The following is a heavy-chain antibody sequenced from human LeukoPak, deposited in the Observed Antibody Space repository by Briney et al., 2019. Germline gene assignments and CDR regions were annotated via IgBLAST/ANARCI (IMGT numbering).Heavy chain of an antibody. V-gene: IGHV3-21*01. Sequence: GGSLSLPCAASELPLSGNRRTWAGEAQGKGLEGVSSISSSSSYIYYADSVKGRFTISRDNAKNSLYLQMNSLRAEDTAVYYCARDGRAVAFDYWGQGTLVTVSS. J-gene: IGHJ4*02. D-gene: IGHD6-19*01. CDR2: ISSSSSYI. CDR1: ELPLSGNR. CDR3: ARDGRAVAFDY.